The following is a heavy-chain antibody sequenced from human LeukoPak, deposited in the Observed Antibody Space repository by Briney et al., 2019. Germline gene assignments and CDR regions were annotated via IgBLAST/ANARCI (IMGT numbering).Heavy chain of an antibody. V-gene: IGHV4-39*01. Sequence: KPSETLSLTCTVSGGSITTSSYYWGWIRQPPGKGLEWIGSIYYSGTTNYNPSLKSRVTISVDTSKKQFSLKLRSVTAADTAVYYCARLPRYDFWSWGQGTLVTVPS. CDR3: ARLPRYDFWS. J-gene: IGHJ4*02. D-gene: IGHD3-3*01. CDR1: GGSITTSSYY. CDR2: IYYSGTT.